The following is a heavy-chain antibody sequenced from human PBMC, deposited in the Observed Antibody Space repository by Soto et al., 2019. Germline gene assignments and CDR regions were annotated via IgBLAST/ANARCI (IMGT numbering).Heavy chain of an antibody. CDR2: MNPNSGNT. J-gene: IGHJ6*03. D-gene: IGHD2-2*01. CDR1: GYTFTGHY. Sequence: ASVKVSCKASGYTFTGHYMHWVRQATGQGPEWMGWMNPNSGNTGYAQKFQGRVTMSRNTSISTAYMELSSLTSDDTAVYYCARAVPAAKLNMDVWGKGTTVTVSS. CDR3: ARAVPAAKLNMDV. V-gene: IGHV1-8*02.